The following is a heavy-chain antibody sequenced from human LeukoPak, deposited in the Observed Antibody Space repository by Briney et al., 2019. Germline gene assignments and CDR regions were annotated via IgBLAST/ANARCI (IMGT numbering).Heavy chain of an antibody. CDR2: MNPKTGNT. V-gene: IGHV1-8*01. Sequence: ASVKVSCKASGFTFDNDDINWVRQASGQGLEWMGWMNPKTGNTGYAQNFQGGVNMTRDISINTAYMELSNLRSEDTAVYYCVRLCVRGIIGPWGQGTPVTVSS. D-gene: IGHD3-16*01. CDR1: GFTFDNDD. CDR3: VRLCVRGIIGP. J-gene: IGHJ5*02.